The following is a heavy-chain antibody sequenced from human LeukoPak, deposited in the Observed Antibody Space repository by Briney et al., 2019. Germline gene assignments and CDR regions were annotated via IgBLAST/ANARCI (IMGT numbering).Heavy chain of an antibody. V-gene: IGHV1-69*04. J-gene: IGHJ4*02. D-gene: IGHD1-26*01. CDR3: ARETSGSHLDY. CDR1: GGTFSSYA. Sequence: ASVKVSCKASGGTFSSYAISWVRQAPGQGLEWMGRIIPILGIANYAQKFQGRVTITADKSTSTAYMELSSLRSEDTAVYYCARETSGSHLDYWGQGTLVTVSS. CDR2: IIPILGIA.